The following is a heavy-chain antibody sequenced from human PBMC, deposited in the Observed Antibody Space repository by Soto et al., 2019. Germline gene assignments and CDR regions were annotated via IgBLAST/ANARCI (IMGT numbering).Heavy chain of an antibody. Sequence: ASVKVSCKASGYTFTGYYMHWVRPAPGQGLEWMGWINPNSGGTNYAQKFQGWVTMTRDTSISTAYMELSRLRSDDTAVYYCARQIGGGSFNSYYYYYGMDVWGQGTTVTVSS. D-gene: IGHD2-15*01. CDR2: INPNSGGT. J-gene: IGHJ6*02. V-gene: IGHV1-2*04. CDR3: ARQIGGGSFNSYYYYYGMDV. CDR1: GYTFTGYY.